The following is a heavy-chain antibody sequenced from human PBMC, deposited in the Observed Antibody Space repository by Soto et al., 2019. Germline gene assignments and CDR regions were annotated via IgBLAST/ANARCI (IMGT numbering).Heavy chain of an antibody. V-gene: IGHV1-3*01. CDR3: ARGVDILTGSYHFAY. CDR1: GYTFTSYA. D-gene: IGHD3-9*01. CDR2: INAGNGNT. Sequence: ASGKVSCKASGYTFTSYAMHWVRQAPGQRLEWRGWINAGNGNTKYSQKFQGRVTITRDTSASTAYMELSSLRSEDTAVYYCARGVDILTGSYHFAYRSQGTLVTVSS. J-gene: IGHJ4*02.